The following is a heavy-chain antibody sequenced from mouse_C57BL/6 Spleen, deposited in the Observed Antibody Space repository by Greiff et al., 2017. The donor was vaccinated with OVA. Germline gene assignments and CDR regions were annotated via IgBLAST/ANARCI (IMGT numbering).Heavy chain of an antibody. Sequence: QVQLQQSGAELVRPGSSVKLSCKASGYTFTSYWMDWVKQRPGQGLEWIGNIYPSDSETHYNQKFKDKATLTVDKSSSTAYMQLSSLTSEDSAVYYCARTLITTVVARGYWGQGTTLTVSS. D-gene: IGHD1-1*01. CDR3: ARTLITTVVARGY. J-gene: IGHJ2*01. CDR2: IYPSDSET. V-gene: IGHV1-61*01. CDR1: GYTFTSYW.